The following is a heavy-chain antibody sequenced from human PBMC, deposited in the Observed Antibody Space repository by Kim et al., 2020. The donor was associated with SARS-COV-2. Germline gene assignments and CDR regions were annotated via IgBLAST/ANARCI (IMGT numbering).Heavy chain of an antibody. CDR2: ISGSGGST. V-gene: IGHV3-23*01. J-gene: IGHJ5*02. CDR3: AKDSDRLGYCSGGSCYNWFDP. D-gene: IGHD2-15*01. Sequence: GGSLRLSCAASGFTFSSYAMSWVRQAPGKGLEWVSAISGSGGSTYYADSVKGRFTISRDNSKNTLYLQMNSLRAEDTAVYYCAKDSDRLGYCSGGSCYNWFDPWGQGTLVTVSS. CDR1: GFTFSSYA.